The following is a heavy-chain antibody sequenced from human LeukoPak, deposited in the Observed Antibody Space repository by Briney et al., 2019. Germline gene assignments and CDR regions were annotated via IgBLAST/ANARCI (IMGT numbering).Heavy chain of an antibody. CDR1: GFIFSRYS. CDR3: TTAGWLQSRSSDY. D-gene: IGHD5-24*01. Sequence: NPGGSLRLSCEASGFIFSRYSMNWVRQAPGKGLEWVGRIKSKTDGGRTDYAAPVKDRFTISRDDPKNTLYLQMNSLKTEDTAVYYCTTAGWLQSRSSDYWGQGTLVTVSS. CDR2: IKSKTDGGRT. V-gene: IGHV3-15*01. J-gene: IGHJ4*02.